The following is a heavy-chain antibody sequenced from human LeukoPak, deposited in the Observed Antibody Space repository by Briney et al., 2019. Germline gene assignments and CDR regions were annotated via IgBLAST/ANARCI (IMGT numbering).Heavy chain of an antibody. V-gene: IGHV3-21*01. CDR3: ARGANPRGVDAFDI. D-gene: IGHD3-10*01. CDR1: GFTFSSYS. Sequence: PGGSLRLSCAASGFTFSSYSMNWVRQAPGKGLEWVSSISSSSSYIYYADSVKGRFTISRDNAKNSLYLQMNSLRAEDTAVYYCARGANPRGVDAFDIWGQGTMVTVSS. CDR2: ISSSSSYI. J-gene: IGHJ3*02.